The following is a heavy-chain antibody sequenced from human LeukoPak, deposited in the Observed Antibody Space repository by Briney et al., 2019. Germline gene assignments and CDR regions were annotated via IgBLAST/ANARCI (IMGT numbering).Heavy chain of an antibody. CDR3: ARRVRGVNRTFWFDP. CDR1: GGSISTSSYY. D-gene: IGHD3-10*01. J-gene: IGHJ5*02. Sequence: SETLSLTCTVSGGSISTSSYYWGWIRQPPGKGLEWIGSIYYSGSTYYNPSLKSRVTISVDTSKNQFSLKLSSVTAADTAVYYCARRVRGVNRTFWFDPWGQGTLVTVSS. V-gene: IGHV4-39*01. CDR2: IYYSGST.